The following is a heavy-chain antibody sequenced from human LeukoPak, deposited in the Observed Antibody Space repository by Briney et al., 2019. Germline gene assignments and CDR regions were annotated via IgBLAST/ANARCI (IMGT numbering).Heavy chain of an antibody. V-gene: IGHV4-31*03. J-gene: IGHJ3*02. D-gene: IGHD2-15*01. CDR3: ARELGHCSGGSCYSFGAFDI. CDR2: IYYSGST. CDR1: GGSISSGGYY. Sequence: SETLSLTCTVSGGSISSGGYYWSWIRQHPGKGLEWIGYIYYSGSTYYNPSLKSRVTMSVDTSKNQFSLKLSSVTAADTAVYYCARELGHCSGGSCYSFGAFDIWGQGTMVTVSS.